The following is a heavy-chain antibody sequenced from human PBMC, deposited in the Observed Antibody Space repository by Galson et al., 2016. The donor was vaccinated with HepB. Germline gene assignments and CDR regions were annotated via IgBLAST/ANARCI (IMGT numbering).Heavy chain of an antibody. CDR1: GSSLRTSEMS. D-gene: IGHD3-16*01. V-gene: IGHV2-5*01. Sequence: PALVKPTQTLTLTCTLSGSSLRTSEMSVGWVRQPPGKALEWLAFIYWSDDKRYSPSLKRRLTITKDTSNNQVVLRMTNMDPVDTGTYVCAHRRGDYYGMDVWGQGTTVTVSS. J-gene: IGHJ6*02. CDR3: AHRRGDYYGMDV. CDR2: IYWSDDK.